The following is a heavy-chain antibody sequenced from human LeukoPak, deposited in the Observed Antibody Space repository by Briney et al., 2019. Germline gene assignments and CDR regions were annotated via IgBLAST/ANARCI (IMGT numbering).Heavy chain of an antibody. CDR2: IIHSGNT. D-gene: IGHD1-14*01. CDR3: TGYNIPYTFEF. J-gene: IGHJ4*02. CDR1: GGSISRGTW. Sequence: SETLSLTCAVSGGSISRGTWWTWVRQSPGKGLQWIGDIIHSGNTNYNPSLRSRLTISLDKSRNQFSLKLGSVTAADTAVYYCTGYNIPYTFEFWGQGTLVTVSS. V-gene: IGHV4-4*02.